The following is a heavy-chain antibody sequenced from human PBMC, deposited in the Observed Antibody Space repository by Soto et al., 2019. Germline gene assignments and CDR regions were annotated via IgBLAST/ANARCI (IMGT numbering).Heavy chain of an antibody. CDR2: IFYSGST. D-gene: IGHD3-10*02. CDR1: GGSISSYY. CDR3: ASMIGDPVLSFDS. J-gene: IGHJ5*01. Sequence: QVQLQESGPGLVKPSETLSLTCTVSGGSISSYYWSWIRQPPGKGLEWIGFIFYSGSTSYNPSLKGPGPISIDTSEDQFPLKLNPVTAADTALYYCASMIGDPVLSFDSWGQGTLVAVSS. V-gene: IGHV4-59*01.